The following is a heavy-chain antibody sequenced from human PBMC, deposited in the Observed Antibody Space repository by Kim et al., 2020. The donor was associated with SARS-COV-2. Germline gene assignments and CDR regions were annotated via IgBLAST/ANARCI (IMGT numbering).Heavy chain of an antibody. J-gene: IGHJ5*02. V-gene: IGHV4-59*01. Sequence: SETLSLTCTVSGGSISSYYWSWIRQPPGKGLEWIGYIYYSGSTNYNPSLKSRVTISVDTSKNQFSLKLSSVTAADTAVYYCARFMWFGEFQPLAGRNWFDPWGQGTLVTVSS. D-gene: IGHD3-10*01. CDR3: ARFMWFGEFQPLAGRNWFDP. CDR2: IYYSGST. CDR1: GGSISSYY.